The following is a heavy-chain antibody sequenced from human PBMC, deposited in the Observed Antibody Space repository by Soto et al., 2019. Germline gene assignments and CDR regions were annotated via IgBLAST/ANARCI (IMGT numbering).Heavy chain of an antibody. D-gene: IGHD3-3*01. J-gene: IGHJ5*02. Sequence: SETLSLTCTVSGGSISSYYWSWIRQPPGKGLEWIGYIYYSGSTNYNPSLKSRVTISVDTSKNQFSLKLGSVTAADTAVYYCARIASPITIFGVAEFDPWGQGTLVTVSS. CDR1: GGSISSYY. CDR3: ARIASPITIFGVAEFDP. CDR2: IYYSGST. V-gene: IGHV4-59*08.